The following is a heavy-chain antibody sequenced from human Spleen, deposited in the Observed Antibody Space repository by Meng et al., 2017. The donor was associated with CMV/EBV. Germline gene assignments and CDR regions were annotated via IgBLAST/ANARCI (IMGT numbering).Heavy chain of an antibody. CDR2: INHSGST. J-gene: IGHJ6*02. CDR3: ARHPGSYYYYAMDV. V-gene: IGHV4-39*01. D-gene: IGHD1-26*01. Sequence: GSLRLSCTVSGGSISTDTYYWSWIRQPPGKGLEWIGEINHSGSTNYNPSLKSRVTISVDTSKNQFSLKLSSVTAADTAVYYCARHPGSYYYYAMDVWGQGTTVTVSS. CDR1: GGSISTDTYY.